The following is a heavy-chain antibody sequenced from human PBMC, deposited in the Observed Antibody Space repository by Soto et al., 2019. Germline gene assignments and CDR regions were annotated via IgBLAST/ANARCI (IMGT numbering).Heavy chain of an antibody. CDR2: IYYSGST. CDR1: GGSISSYY. Sequence: SETLSLTCTVSGGSISSYYWSLIRQPPGKGLEWIGDIYYSGSTNYNPSLKSRVAISVDTSKNKFSLKLSSVTAADTAVYYCAGGTSEAYGMDVWGQGTTVTVSS. CDR3: AGGTSEAYGMDV. V-gene: IGHV4-59*13. D-gene: IGHD2-2*01. J-gene: IGHJ6*02.